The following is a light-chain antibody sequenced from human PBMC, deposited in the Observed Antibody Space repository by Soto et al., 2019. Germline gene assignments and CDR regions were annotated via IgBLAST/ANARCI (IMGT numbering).Light chain of an antibody. Sequence: IQLTQSPSSLSASVGDRVTITCRASQDIAIYLAWYQQKPGEAPKLLIYAASTRATDIPQKFSGSGSGTDFALTISSLEPEDIAIYYCQQYDGPPLSFGPGTTVEI. V-gene: IGKV1-9*01. CDR2: AAS. CDR3: QQYDGPPLS. J-gene: IGKJ3*01. CDR1: QDIAIY.